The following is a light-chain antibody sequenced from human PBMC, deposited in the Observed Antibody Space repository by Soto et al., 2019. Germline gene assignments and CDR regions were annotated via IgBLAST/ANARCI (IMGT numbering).Light chain of an antibody. V-gene: IGKV3-11*01. J-gene: IGKJ4*01. CDR2: DTY. CDR1: QSVTTY. CDR3: QQRSSWPLT. Sequence: EIVLTQSPATLSLSPGERATLSCRASQSVTTYLTWNQQIPGQAPRLLIYDTYKRATGIPARFSGSGSGTDFTLTISSLEPEDFAVYYCQQRSSWPLTFGGGTKVEIK.